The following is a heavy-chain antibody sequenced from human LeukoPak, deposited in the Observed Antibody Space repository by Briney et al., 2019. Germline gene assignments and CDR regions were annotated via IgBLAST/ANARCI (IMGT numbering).Heavy chain of an antibody. CDR2: IRGKAYGETT. J-gene: IGHJ4*02. Sequence: GASLRLSCSVSGLSFGDYALSWVRQTPGKGLEWIGYIRGKAYGETTEYAASVKGRFTISRDDSKSIAYLQMNRLTTEDTGVYYCAASSGLDYWGQGTLVTVSS. CDR1: GLSFGDYA. CDR3: AASSGLDY. V-gene: IGHV3-49*04. D-gene: IGHD6-25*01.